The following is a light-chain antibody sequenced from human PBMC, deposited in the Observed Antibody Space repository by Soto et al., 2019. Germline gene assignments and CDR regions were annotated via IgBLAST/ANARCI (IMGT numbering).Light chain of an antibody. Sequence: SYELTQPLSVSVALGQTARITCGGNNIGSKNVHWYQQKPRQAPVLVIYRDSNRPSGIPERFSGSNSGNTATLTISRAQAGDEADYYCQVWDSSFYVFGTGTKVTVL. CDR1: NIGSKN. CDR2: RDS. CDR3: QVWDSSFYV. J-gene: IGLJ1*01. V-gene: IGLV3-9*01.